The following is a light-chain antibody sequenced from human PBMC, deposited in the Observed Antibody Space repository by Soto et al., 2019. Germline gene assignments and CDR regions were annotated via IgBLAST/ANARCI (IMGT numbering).Light chain of an antibody. CDR1: QTIDRW. Sequence: DIQLTQSPSTLSASIGDRVVITCRASQTIDRWLAWYQQRPGLAPRLLIYEASTLESGVPSRFSGSGSETEFILTNSSLKPDDFATYHCQQYEGNPTFGQGTTVEVK. CDR3: QQYEGNPT. V-gene: IGKV1-5*01. J-gene: IGKJ1*01. CDR2: EAS.